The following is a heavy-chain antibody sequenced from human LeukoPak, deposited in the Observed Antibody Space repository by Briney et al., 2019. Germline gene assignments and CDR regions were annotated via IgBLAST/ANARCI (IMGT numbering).Heavy chain of an antibody. V-gene: IGHV4-38-2*02. CDR2: IYHSGST. J-gene: IGHJ6*02. CDR3: ARSGGTAAGTVPYYYYGMDV. Sequence: PSETLSLICTVSGYSITGGYYWGWFRQPPGKGLEWVGSIYHSGSTYYNPSLKSRVTISVDTSKNQFSLKLSSVTAADTAVYYCARSGGTAAGTVPYYYYGMDVWGQGTTVTVSS. CDR1: GYSITGGYY. D-gene: IGHD6-13*01.